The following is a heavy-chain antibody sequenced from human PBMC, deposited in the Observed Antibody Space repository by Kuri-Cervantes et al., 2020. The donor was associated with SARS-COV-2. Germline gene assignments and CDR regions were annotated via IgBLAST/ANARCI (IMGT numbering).Heavy chain of an antibody. D-gene: IGHD3-10*01. J-gene: IGHJ4*02. V-gene: IGHV4-59*12. CDR2: IYYSGST. Sequence: SETLSLTCAVYGGSFSGYYWSWIRQPPGKGLEWIGYIYYSGSTNYNPSLKSRVTISVDTSKNQFSLKLSSVTAADTAVYYCARGVVRGYSFDYWGQGTLVTVSS. CDR1: GGSFSGYY. CDR3: ARGVVRGYSFDY.